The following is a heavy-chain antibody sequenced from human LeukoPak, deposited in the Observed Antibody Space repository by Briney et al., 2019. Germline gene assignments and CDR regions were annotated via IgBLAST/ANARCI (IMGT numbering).Heavy chain of an antibody. V-gene: IGHV3-30*04. J-gene: IGHJ6*02. CDR1: GFTFSSYA. Sequence: PGGSLRLSCAASGFTFSSYAMHWVRQAPGKGPEWVAVISYDGSNKYYADSVKGRFTISRDNSKNTLYLQMNSLRAEDTAVYYCARTGYSSSSNYYYYGMDVWGQGTTVTVSS. D-gene: IGHD6-6*01. CDR2: ISYDGSNK. CDR3: ARTGYSSSSNYYYYGMDV.